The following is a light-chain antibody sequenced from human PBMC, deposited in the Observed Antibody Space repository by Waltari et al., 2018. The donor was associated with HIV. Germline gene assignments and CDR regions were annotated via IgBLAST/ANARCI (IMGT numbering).Light chain of an antibody. CDR3: ESADNSGTYWV. J-gene: IGLJ3*02. V-gene: IGLV3-25*03. CDR1: ALPNQY. Sequence: SYELTQPPSVSVSPGQTAQITCSGAALPNQYAHWYQQKPGQAPLLVIHKDTQRPSGLPERFSGSHSGTTVTLIISGVQAEDEADYYCESADNSGTYWVFGGGTKLSVL. CDR2: KDT.